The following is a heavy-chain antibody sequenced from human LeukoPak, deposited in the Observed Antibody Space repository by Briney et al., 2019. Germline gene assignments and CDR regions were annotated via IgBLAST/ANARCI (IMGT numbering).Heavy chain of an antibody. J-gene: IGHJ5*02. Sequence: GSLRLSCAASGFTFSNYTVHWVRQAPGEGLEWVAVISYDGSNKYYADSVKGRFTISRDNSKNTLYLQMNSLRVEDTAVYYCARSYTSGWSRGFDPWGQGTLVIVSS. CDR3: ARSYTSGWSRGFDP. V-gene: IGHV3-30-3*01. CDR2: ISYDGSNK. D-gene: IGHD6-19*01. CDR1: GFTFSNYT.